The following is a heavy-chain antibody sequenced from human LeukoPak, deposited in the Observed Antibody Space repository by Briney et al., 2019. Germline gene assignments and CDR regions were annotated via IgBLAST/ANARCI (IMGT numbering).Heavy chain of an antibody. CDR3: ARDDTSYYDSSPDAFDI. CDR1: GYTFTGYY. V-gene: IGHV1-2*02. D-gene: IGHD3-22*01. CDR2: INPNSGGT. Sequence: ASVKVSCKASGYTFTGYYMHWVRQAPGQGLEWMGCINPNSGGTNYAQKFQGRVTMTRDTSISTAYMELSRLRSDDTAVYYCARDDTSYYDSSPDAFDIWGQGTMVTVSS. J-gene: IGHJ3*02.